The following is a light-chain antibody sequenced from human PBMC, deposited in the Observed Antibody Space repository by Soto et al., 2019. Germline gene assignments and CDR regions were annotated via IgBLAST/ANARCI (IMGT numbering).Light chain of an antibody. J-gene: IGKJ5*01. V-gene: IGKV3D-15*01. Sequence: IVFTQSPGTQSXXPXXXXTXXXRAGQSVSSNYLAWYQQKPGQAPRLLIYAASSRATGIPARFSGSGSGTDFTLTISSLQSEDFAVYYCQQYNNWLITFGQGTRLEIK. CDR2: AAS. CDR3: QQYNNWLIT. CDR1: QSVSSN.